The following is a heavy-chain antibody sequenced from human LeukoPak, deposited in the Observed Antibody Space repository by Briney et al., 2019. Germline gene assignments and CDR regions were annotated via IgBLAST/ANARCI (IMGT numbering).Heavy chain of an antibody. V-gene: IGHV1-2*02. D-gene: IGHD3-22*01. J-gene: IGHJ4*02. CDR3: ARWYYYDSSGYGGYFDY. CDR1: GYTFTGYY. CDR2: INPNSGGT. Sequence: VKVSCKASGYTFTGYYMHWVRQAPGQGLEWMGWINPNSGGTNYAQKFQGRVTMTRDTSISTAYMELSRLRSDDTAVYYCARWYYYDSSGYGGYFDYWGQGTLVTVSS.